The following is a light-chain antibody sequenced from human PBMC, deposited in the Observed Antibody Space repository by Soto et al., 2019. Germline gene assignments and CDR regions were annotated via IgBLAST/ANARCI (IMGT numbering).Light chain of an antibody. J-gene: IGKJ1*01. CDR3: QQYYSYPRT. CDR2: DAS. Sequence: GDRVTITCQASQDIGNYLNWYQQKPGKAPKLLIYDASNLETGVPSRFSGSGSGTDFTLTISCLQSEDFATYYCQQYYSYPRTFGQGTKVDIK. V-gene: IGKV1-33*01. CDR1: QDIGNY.